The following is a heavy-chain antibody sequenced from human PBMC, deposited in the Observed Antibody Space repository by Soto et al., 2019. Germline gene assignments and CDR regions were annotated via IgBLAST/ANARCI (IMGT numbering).Heavy chain of an antibody. CDR3: ARDPRPRASSIAARDGMDV. Sequence: SETLSLTCTVSGGSVSSGSYYWSWIRQPPGKGLEWIGYIYYSGSTNYNPSLKSRVTISVDTSKNQFSLKLSSVTAADTAVYYCARDPRPRASSIAARDGMDVWGQGTTVTVSS. CDR1: GGSVSSGSYY. CDR2: IYYSGST. J-gene: IGHJ6*02. D-gene: IGHD6-6*01. V-gene: IGHV4-61*01.